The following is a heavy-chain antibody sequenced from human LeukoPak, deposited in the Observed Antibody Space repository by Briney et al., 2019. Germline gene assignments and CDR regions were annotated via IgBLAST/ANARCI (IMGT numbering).Heavy chain of an antibody. CDR2: MSPNSGDT. D-gene: IGHD7-27*01. CDR3: VRTPPNWGFDY. J-gene: IGHJ4*02. Sequence: ASVKVSCKASGYTFTSHDIDWVRQATGQGLEWMGWMSPNSGDTGYAQKFQGRVTMTSDSSISTAYMELSSLRSEDTAIYYCVRTPPNWGFDYWGQGTLVTVSS. V-gene: IGHV1-8*01. CDR1: GYTFTSHD.